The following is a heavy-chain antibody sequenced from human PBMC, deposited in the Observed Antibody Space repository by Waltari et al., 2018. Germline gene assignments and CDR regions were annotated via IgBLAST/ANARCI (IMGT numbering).Heavy chain of an antibody. Sequence: QVQLQESGPRLVKPSETLSLTCPVSGFPIGSDYYRAWVRQSPGEGLVWIGSTYHSGSADYNPSLKGRVTISVDTSKNQFSLKLTSVTVADSGVYYCARLSPYTSSGDFFDPWGQGALVTVSS. D-gene: IGHD2-21*02. J-gene: IGHJ5*02. CDR2: TYHSGSA. CDR3: ARLSPYTSSGDFFDP. V-gene: IGHV4-38-2*01. CDR1: GFPIGSDYY.